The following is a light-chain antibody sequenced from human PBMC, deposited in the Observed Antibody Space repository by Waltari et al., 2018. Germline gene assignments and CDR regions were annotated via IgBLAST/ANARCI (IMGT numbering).Light chain of an antibody. CDR2: GAS. CDR1: PSVLYSSNNKND. Sequence: DIVMTQSPASLDVSLGERATINCKSSPSVLYSSNNKNDLAWDQQKPGQPPKLLIYGASTLESGVPDRFSGSGSGAEFTLTISSLQAEDVAVYYCQQYYDPPITFGPGTRVDVK. CDR3: QQYYDPPIT. J-gene: IGKJ3*01. V-gene: IGKV4-1*01.